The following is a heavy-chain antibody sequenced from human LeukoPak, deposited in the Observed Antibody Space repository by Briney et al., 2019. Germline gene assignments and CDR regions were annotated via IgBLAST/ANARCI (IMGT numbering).Heavy chain of an antibody. J-gene: IGHJ4*02. Sequence: GGSLRLSCAASKFTFSNYWMTWVRQAPGQGLEWVSAISGSGGSTYYADSVKGRFTISRDNSKNTLYLQMNSLRAEDTAVYYCAKDYDGYYFDYWGQGTLVTVSS. CDR2: ISGSGGST. D-gene: IGHD3-3*01. V-gene: IGHV3-23*01. CDR3: AKDYDGYYFDY. CDR1: KFTFSNYW.